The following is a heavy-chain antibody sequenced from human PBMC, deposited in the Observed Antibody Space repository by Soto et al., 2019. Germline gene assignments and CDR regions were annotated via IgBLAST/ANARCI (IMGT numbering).Heavy chain of an antibody. Sequence: EVQLAESGGGMVQPGGSLRLSCVASGFTFSSYDMHWVGQAPGKGLEYVSSISSNGGTTYYGNSVKGRFTISRHHSKNTLYLQMGSLSAEDMSVYYCVIRVSGNYDYWGQGTLVTVSS. V-gene: IGHV3-64*01. CDR1: GFTFSSYD. CDR2: ISSNGGTT. CDR3: VIRVSGNYDY. D-gene: IGHD1-7*01. J-gene: IGHJ4*02.